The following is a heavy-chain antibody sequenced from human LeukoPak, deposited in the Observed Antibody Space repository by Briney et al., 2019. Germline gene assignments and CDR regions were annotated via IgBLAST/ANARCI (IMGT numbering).Heavy chain of an antibody. D-gene: IGHD3-3*01. CDR3: ASPVLRFSPGLAFDI. Sequence: SETLSLTCTVSGGSISSGGYYWSWIRQPPGKGLEWIGYIYHSGSTYYNPSLKSRVTISVDRSKNQFSLKLSSVTAADTAVYYCASPVLRFSPGLAFDIWGQGTMVTVSS. J-gene: IGHJ3*02. CDR2: IYHSGST. V-gene: IGHV4-30-2*01. CDR1: GGSISSGGYY.